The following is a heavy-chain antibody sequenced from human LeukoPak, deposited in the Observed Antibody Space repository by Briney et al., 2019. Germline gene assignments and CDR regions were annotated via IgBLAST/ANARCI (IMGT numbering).Heavy chain of an antibody. Sequence: GGSLRLSCADSGFTFSTSWMHWVRQAPGKGLVWVSRINGDGSTTGYADSVKGRFTISRDNTKNTLYLHMNSLRAEDTAVYYCASSSISAAPFDPWGQGTLVTVSS. J-gene: IGHJ5*02. D-gene: IGHD6-13*01. CDR1: GFTFSTSW. CDR2: INGDGSTT. V-gene: IGHV3-74*01. CDR3: ASSSISAAPFDP.